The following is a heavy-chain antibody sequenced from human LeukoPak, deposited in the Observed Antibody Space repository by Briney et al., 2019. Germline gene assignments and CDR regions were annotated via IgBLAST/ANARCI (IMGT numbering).Heavy chain of an antibody. D-gene: IGHD7-27*01. CDR1: GFTFGDYA. V-gene: IGHV3-49*03. CDR2: IRSKAYGGTA. Sequence: GGSLRLSCTASGFTFGDYAMSGFRQAPGKGLEGVAFIRSKAYGGTAEYAACVKGRFTISRDDSKGIAYVQMNSLKTEDTAVYYCHRGPNWRSTYFDYWRQGTLVTVCS. J-gene: IGHJ4*02. CDR3: HRGPNWRSTYFDY.